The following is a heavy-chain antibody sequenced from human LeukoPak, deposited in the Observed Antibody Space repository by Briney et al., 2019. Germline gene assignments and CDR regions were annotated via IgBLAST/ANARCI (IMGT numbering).Heavy chain of an antibody. Sequence: SETLSLTCTVSGGSISSSSYYWGWIRQPPGKGLEWIGEIYHSGSTNYNPSLKSRVTMLLEKSKNQFSLKLSSVTAADTAVYYCATRHISGSYFDYWGQGTLVTVSS. D-gene: IGHD1-26*01. CDR2: IYHSGST. J-gene: IGHJ4*02. CDR1: GGSISSSSYY. V-gene: IGHV4-39*07. CDR3: ATRHISGSYFDY.